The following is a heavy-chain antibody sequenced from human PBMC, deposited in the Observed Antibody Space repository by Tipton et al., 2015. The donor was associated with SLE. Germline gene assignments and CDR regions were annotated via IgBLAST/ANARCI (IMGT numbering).Heavy chain of an antibody. J-gene: IGHJ4*02. Sequence: QVQLVQSGPEVKKPGSSVKVSCKASGGTFSTYAIIWVRQAPGQGFEWMGGIIPVFGTTNYAQKFQGRVTITADESTSTAYMELSSLRSEDTAVYYCARSVGATTSFFEYWGQGTLVTVSS. CDR1: GGTFSTYA. CDR2: IIPVFGTT. V-gene: IGHV1-69*01. CDR3: ARSVGATTSFFEY. D-gene: IGHD1-26*01.